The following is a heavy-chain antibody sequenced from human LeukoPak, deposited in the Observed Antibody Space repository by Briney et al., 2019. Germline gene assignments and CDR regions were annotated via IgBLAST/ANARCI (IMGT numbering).Heavy chain of an antibody. CDR2: INPNSGGT. CDR1: GYTFTGYY. V-gene: IGHV1-2*02. D-gene: IGHD7-27*01. Sequence: GASVKVSCKASGYTFTGYYMHWVRQAPGQGLEWMGWINPNSGGTNYAQKFQGRVTMTRDTSISTAYMELSRLRSDETAVYYCARAGGRNWDTLDFDYWGQGTLVTVSS. CDR3: ARAGGRNWDTLDFDY. J-gene: IGHJ4*02.